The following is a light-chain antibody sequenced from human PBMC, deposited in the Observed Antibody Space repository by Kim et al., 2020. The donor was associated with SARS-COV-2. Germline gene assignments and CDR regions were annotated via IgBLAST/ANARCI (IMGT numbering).Light chain of an antibody. Sequence: GSPGQTACKTCFGDKLGDKYACWYQQKPGQSPVLVIYQDSKRPSGIPERFSGSNSGNTATLTISGTQAMDEADYYCQAWDSSTVVFGGGTQLTVL. V-gene: IGLV3-1*01. J-gene: IGLJ2*01. CDR2: QDS. CDR3: QAWDSSTVV. CDR1: KLGDKY.